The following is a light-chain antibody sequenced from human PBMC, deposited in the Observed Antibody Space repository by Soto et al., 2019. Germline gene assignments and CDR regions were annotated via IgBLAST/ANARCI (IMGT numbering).Light chain of an antibody. CDR2: GAS. J-gene: IGKJ5*01. CDR3: QQYNNWPPQIT. CDR1: QSVSSS. V-gene: IGKV3-15*01. Sequence: TQSPCTLSLSTGERATLSCRASQSVSSSLAWYQQKPGQAPRLLIYGASTRATGIPARFSGSGSGTEFTLTINSLQSEDFAVYYCQQYNNWPPQITFGQGTRLEIK.